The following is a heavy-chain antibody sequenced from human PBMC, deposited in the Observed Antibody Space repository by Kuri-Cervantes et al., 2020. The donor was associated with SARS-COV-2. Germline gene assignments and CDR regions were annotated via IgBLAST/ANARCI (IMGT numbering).Heavy chain of an antibody. V-gene: IGHV1-69*13. CDR2: IIPILGTA. CDR1: GGTFSSYA. J-gene: IGHJ3*02. D-gene: IGHD6-13*01. Sequence: SVKVSCKASGGTFSSYAISWVRQAPGQGLEWMGGIIPILGTANYAQKFQGRVTITADESTSTAYMELSSLRSEDTAVYYCASLYFDDSSSEDYAFDIWGQGTMVTVSS. CDR3: ASLYFDDSSSEDYAFDI.